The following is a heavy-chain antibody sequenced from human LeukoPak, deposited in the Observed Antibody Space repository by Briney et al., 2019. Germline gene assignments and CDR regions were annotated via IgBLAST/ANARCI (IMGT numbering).Heavy chain of an antibody. CDR3: AMYGSFFDY. CDR1: GFTFSSYE. D-gene: IGHD2-8*01. J-gene: IGHJ4*02. Sequence: PGGSLRLSCAASGFTFSSYEMNWVRQAPGKGPEWVSYISSSGSTIYYADSVKGRFTISRDNAKNSLYLQMNSLRAEDTAVYYCAMYGSFFDYWGQGTLVTVSS. V-gene: IGHV3-48*03. CDR2: ISSSGSTI.